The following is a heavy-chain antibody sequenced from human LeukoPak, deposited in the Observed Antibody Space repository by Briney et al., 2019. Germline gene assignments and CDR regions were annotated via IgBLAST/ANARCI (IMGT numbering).Heavy chain of an antibody. CDR3: AREGVVGAYGHFDY. CDR1: GGSFSGYY. J-gene: IGHJ4*02. D-gene: IGHD2-15*01. V-gene: IGHV4-34*01. Sequence: KPSETLSLTCAVYGGSFSGYYWSWIRQPPGKGLEWIGEINHSGSTNYNPSLKSRVTISVDTSKNQFSLKLSSVTAVDTAVYYYAREGVVGAYGHFDYWGQGTLVTVSS. CDR2: INHSGST.